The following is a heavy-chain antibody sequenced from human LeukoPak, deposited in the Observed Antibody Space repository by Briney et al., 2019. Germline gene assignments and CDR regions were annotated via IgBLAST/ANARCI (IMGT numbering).Heavy chain of an antibody. J-gene: IGHJ6*02. CDR1: GGSFSGYY. V-gene: IGHV4-34*01. Sequence: PSETLSLTCAVYGGSFSGYYWSWIRQPPGKGLEWIGEINHSGGTNYNPSLKSRVTISVDTSKNQFSLKLSSVTAADTAVYYCARSVVVAATTHYYYYYGMDVWGQGTTVTVSS. D-gene: IGHD2-15*01. CDR2: INHSGGT. CDR3: ARSVVVAATTHYYYYYGMDV.